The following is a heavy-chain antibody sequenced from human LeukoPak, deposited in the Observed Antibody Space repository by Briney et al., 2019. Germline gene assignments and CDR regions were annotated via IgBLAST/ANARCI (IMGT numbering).Heavy chain of an antibody. CDR1: GGSISRSGYS. D-gene: IGHD1-20*01. Sequence: NPSQTLSLTCAVSGGSISRSGYSWSWIRQPPGKGLDWIAYIYYTGSTYYNPSLKSRVTISLDTSKNQFSLKLSSVTAADTAMYYCARDTSPGITGTYWGQGTLVTVSS. CDR3: ARDTSPGITGTY. J-gene: IGHJ4*02. V-gene: IGHV4-30-4*07. CDR2: IYYTGST.